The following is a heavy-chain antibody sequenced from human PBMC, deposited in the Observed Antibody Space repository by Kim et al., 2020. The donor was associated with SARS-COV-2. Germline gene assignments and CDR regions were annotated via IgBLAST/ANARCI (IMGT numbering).Heavy chain of an antibody. CDR2: ISGSGGST. D-gene: IGHD3-22*01. CDR1: GFTFSSYA. CDR3: AKDKLQNNVVVVIQNDAFDI. J-gene: IGHJ3*02. Sequence: GGSLRLSCAASGFTFSSYAMSWVRQAPGKGLEWVSAISGSGGSTYYADSVKGRFTISRDNSKNTLYLQMNSLRAEDTAVYYCAKDKLQNNVVVVIQNDAFDIWGQGTMVTVSS. V-gene: IGHV3-23*01.